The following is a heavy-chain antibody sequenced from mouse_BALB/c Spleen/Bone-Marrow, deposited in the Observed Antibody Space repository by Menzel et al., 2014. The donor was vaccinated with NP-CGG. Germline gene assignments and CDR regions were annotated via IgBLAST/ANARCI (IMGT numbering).Heavy chain of an antibody. J-gene: IGHJ1*01. Sequence: VKLMDSGPGLVAPSQSLSITCTVSGFSLTSYGVHWVRQPPGKGLEWLGVIWAGGSTNYNSALMSRLSISKDNSKSQVFLKMNSLQTDDTAMYYCARGGGNWYFDVWGAGTTVTVSS. CDR2: IWAGGST. CDR1: GFSLTSYG. CDR3: ARGGGNWYFDV. V-gene: IGHV2-9*02.